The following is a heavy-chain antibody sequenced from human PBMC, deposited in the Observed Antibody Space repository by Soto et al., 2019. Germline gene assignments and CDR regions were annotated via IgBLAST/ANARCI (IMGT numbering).Heavy chain of an antibody. Sequence: SETLSLTCAVYGGSFSGYYWSWIRQPPGKGLEWIGEINHSGSTNYNPSLKSRVTISVDTSKNQFSLKLSSVTAADTAVYYCASVDYYDSSGYSDYWGQGTLVTVSS. J-gene: IGHJ4*02. CDR2: INHSGST. CDR1: GGSFSGYY. D-gene: IGHD3-22*01. V-gene: IGHV4-34*01. CDR3: ASVDYYDSSGYSDY.